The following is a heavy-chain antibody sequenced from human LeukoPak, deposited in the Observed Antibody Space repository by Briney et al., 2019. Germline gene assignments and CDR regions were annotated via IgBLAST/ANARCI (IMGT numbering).Heavy chain of an antibody. V-gene: IGHV3-64*01. J-gene: IGHJ3*02. CDR1: GFTFSNAW. CDR3: ARVKMAVGHASDI. CDR2: ITSHGDNT. D-gene: IGHD5-24*01. Sequence: GGSLRLSCAASGFTFSNAWMSWVRQAPGKGLEYVSAITSHGDNTYYANSVKGRFTISRDNSKNTLYLQLGSLRAEDMAVYFCARVKMAVGHASDIWGQGTMVTVSS.